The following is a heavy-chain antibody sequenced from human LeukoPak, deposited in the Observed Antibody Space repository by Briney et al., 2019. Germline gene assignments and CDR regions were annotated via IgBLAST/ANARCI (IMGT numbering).Heavy chain of an antibody. V-gene: IGHV4-34*01. Sequence: EASETLSLTCAVYGGSFSGHYWSWIRQPPGKGLEWIGEINHSKNTNYNPSLKSRVTISVDTSKNQFSLKLSSVTAADTAVYYCARGRDRGPDSSGIWGLKGTSYMDVWAKGTTVTVSS. CDR1: GGSFSGHY. CDR3: ARGRDRGPDSSGIWGLKGTSYMDV. J-gene: IGHJ6*03. D-gene: IGHD3-22*01. CDR2: INHSKNT.